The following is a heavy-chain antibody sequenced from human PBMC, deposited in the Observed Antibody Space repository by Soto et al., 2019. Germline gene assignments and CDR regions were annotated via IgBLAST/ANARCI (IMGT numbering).Heavy chain of an antibody. J-gene: IGHJ6*02. V-gene: IGHV1-2*02. D-gene: IGHD3-10*01. Sequence: QVQLVQSGAAVKEPGDSVRVSCEASGYTFTAYYIHWVRQAPGQGLEWMGCINPKFGDTTYAQDFQGRVSMTRDMSISTVYMELSRLTSDDTAIYYCARNMDYYYGPGSGNGHGFWGQGTTVTVFS. CDR1: GYTFTAYY. CDR3: ARNMDYYYGPGSGNGHGF. CDR2: INPKFGDT.